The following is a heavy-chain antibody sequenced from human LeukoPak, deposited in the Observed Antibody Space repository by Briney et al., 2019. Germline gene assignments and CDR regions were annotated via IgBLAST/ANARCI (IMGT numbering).Heavy chain of an antibody. CDR1: GFTFSSYA. V-gene: IGHV3-64D*08. Sequence: GGSLRLSCSVSGFTFSSYAMHWVRRAPGKGLEYVSSITANGDTTYCADSLKDRFTISRDNSKNTLYLQMSSLRPEDTAVYYCVRDQSGSGSWWGQGTLVAVSS. CDR3: VRDQSGSGSW. CDR2: ITANGDTT. D-gene: IGHD3-10*01. J-gene: IGHJ1*01.